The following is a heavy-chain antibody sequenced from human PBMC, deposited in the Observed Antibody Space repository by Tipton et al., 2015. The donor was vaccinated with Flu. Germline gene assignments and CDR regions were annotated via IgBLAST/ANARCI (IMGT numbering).Heavy chain of an antibody. Sequence: SLRLSCAVSGGPISSSNWWSWVRQPPGKGLEWIGEIYHSGSTNYNPSLKSRVTIAVDKSKNQFSLKLSAVTAADTAVYYCGRAQHIVVVTATRDFDLWGGGTLVTVSS. V-gene: IGHV4-4*02. CDR1: GGPISSSNW. J-gene: IGHJ2*01. CDR2: IYHSGST. D-gene: IGHD2-21*02. CDR3: GRAQHIVVVTATRDFDL.